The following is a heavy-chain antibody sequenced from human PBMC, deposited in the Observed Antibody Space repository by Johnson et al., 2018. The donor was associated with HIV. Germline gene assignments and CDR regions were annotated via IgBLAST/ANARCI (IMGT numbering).Heavy chain of an antibody. D-gene: IGHD3-3*02. J-gene: IGHJ3*02. V-gene: IGHV3-30*18. CDR1: GFTFRNYD. CDR2: ISYDGSNN. Sequence: QVQLVESGGGVVKPGRSQRLSCVASGFTFRNYDMDWVRQAPGKGLEGVVSISYDGSNNYYADSVKGRFTISRDNSNNTLDLQMNSLRTEDTGVYYCAKAFCPGCDAFEIWGQGTLVTVSS. CDR3: AKAFCPGCDAFEI.